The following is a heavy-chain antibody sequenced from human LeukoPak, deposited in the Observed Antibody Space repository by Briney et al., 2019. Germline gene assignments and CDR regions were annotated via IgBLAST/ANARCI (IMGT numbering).Heavy chain of an antibody. J-gene: IGHJ6*02. CDR3: ARDRRSVIPYYYYYGMDV. CDR2: SSAYNGNT. Sequence: ASVKVSCKASGYTSTSYGISWVRRAPGQGLEWMGWSSAYNGNTNYAQKLQGRVTMTTDTSTSTAYMELRSLRSDDTAVYYCARDRRSVIPYYYYYGMDVWGQGTTVTVSS. V-gene: IGHV1-18*01. CDR1: GYTSTSYG. D-gene: IGHD2-21*01.